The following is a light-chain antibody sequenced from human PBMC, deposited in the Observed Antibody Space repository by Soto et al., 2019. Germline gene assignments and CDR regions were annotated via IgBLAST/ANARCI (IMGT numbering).Light chain of an antibody. CDR1: SSDVGAYNY. CDR3: SLYTSSSSL. CDR2: AVT. V-gene: IGLV2-14*01. Sequence: QSVLTQPASVSGSPGQSITISCTGTSSDVGAYNYVSWYQQHPGKAPKLMIYAVTDRPSGVSNRFSGSKSGNTASLTISGLLAEDEADYYCSLYTSSSSLFGTGTKVTVL. J-gene: IGLJ1*01.